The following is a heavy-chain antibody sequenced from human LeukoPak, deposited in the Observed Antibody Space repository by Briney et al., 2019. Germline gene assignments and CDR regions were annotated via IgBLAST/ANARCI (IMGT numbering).Heavy chain of an antibody. CDR1: GYTFADYY. J-gene: IGHJ4*02. CDR2: INPNTGGT. CDR3: ARRPIVGVPAPIDY. D-gene: IGHD2-2*01. V-gene: IGHV1-2*02. Sequence: ASVKVSCKASGYTFADYYIHWVRQAPGQGLEWMGLINPNTGGTNYAQKFQGRVTMTRDTSITTAYMELSRLRSDDRAVYYCARRPIVGVPAPIDYWGQGNRVTVSS.